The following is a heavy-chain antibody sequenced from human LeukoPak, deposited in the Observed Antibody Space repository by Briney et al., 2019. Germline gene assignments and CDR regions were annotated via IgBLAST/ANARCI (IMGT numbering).Heavy chain of an antibody. V-gene: IGHV3-48*03. CDR3: ARVSWLLSPPDY. D-gene: IGHD2-2*01. Sequence: GGPLRLSCAASGFTFSSYEMNWVRQAPGKGLEWVSYISSSGSTIYYADSVKGRFTISRDNAKNSLYLQMNSLRAEDTAVYYCARVSWLLSPPDYWGQGTLVTVSS. J-gene: IGHJ4*02. CDR2: ISSSGSTI. CDR1: GFTFSSYE.